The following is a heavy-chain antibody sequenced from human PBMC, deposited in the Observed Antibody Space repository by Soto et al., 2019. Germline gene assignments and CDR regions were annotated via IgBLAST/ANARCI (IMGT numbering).Heavy chain of an antibody. Sequence: ASVKVSCKASGYTFTSYDINWVRQATGQGLEWMGWMNPNSGNTGYAQKFQGRVTMTRNTSISTAYMELSSLRSEDTAVYYCATAAGYCSGGSCYVRSNWFDPWGQGTLVTVSS. CDR3: ATAAGYCSGGSCYVRSNWFDP. V-gene: IGHV1-8*01. D-gene: IGHD2-15*01. CDR1: GYTFTSYD. J-gene: IGHJ5*02. CDR2: MNPNSGNT.